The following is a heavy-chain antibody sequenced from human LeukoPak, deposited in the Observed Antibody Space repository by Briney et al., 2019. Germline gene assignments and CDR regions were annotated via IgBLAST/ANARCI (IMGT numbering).Heavy chain of an antibody. Sequence: SETLSLTCTVSGGSISSYYWSWIRQPPGKGLEWIGYIYTSGSTNYNPYLKSRVTISVDTSKNQFYLKLSSVTAADTAVYYCARQVATMSMGYYYYYMDVWGKGTTVTVSS. CDR3: ARQVATMSMGYYYYYMDV. CDR1: GGSISSYY. D-gene: IGHD5-12*01. J-gene: IGHJ6*03. V-gene: IGHV4-4*09. CDR2: IYTSGST.